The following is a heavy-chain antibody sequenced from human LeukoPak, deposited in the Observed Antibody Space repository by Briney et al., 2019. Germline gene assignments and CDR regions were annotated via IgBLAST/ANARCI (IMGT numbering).Heavy chain of an antibody. V-gene: IGHV1-69*05. CDR1: GGTFSSYA. CDR3: ASTSGGNDAFDI. J-gene: IGHJ3*02. D-gene: IGHD1-14*01. Sequence: PEASVKVSCKASGGTFSSYAISWVRQAPGQGLEWMGGIIPIFGTANYAQKFQGRVTITTDESTSTAYMELSSLRSEDTAVYYCASTSGGNDAFDIWGQGTMVTVSS. CDR2: IIPIFGTA.